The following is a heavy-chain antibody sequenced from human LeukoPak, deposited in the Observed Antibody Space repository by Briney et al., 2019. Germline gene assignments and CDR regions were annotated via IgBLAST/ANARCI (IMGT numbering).Heavy chain of an antibody. CDR1: GYTFTSYD. Sequence: ASVKVSCKASGYTFTSYDINWLRQAPGQGLEWMGWISGHNGNTSHAQKVQGRVTMTIDTSTTTAYMELRSLRSDDTAVYYCARARDYFGIVMISYGMDVWGQGTTVTVSS. J-gene: IGHJ6*02. CDR2: ISGHNGNT. D-gene: IGHD3-3*01. V-gene: IGHV1-18*01. CDR3: ARARDYFGIVMISYGMDV.